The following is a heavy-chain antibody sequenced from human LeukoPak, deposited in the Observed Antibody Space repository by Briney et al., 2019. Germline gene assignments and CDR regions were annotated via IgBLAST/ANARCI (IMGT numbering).Heavy chain of an antibody. V-gene: IGHV3-30*04. Sequence: RPGRSLRLSCAASGFTFSSYAMHWVRQAPGKGLEWVAVISYDGSNKYYADSVKGRFTISRDNSKNTLYLQMNSLRAEDTAVYYCARVISRAFDIWGQGTMVTVSS. CDR1: GFTFSSYA. CDR2: ISYDGSNK. J-gene: IGHJ3*02. CDR3: ARVISRAFDI.